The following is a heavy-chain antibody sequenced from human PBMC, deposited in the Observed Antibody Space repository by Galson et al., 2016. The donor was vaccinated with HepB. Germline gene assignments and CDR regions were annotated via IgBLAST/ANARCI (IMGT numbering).Heavy chain of an antibody. CDR3: ARYQFFWRGSDKFYYYGVDV. CDR2: INSDGSST. Sequence: SLRLSCAASGFTFSSYWMHWVRQAPGKGLVWVSRINSDGSSTTYADSVKGRFIISRDNAKNTLYLQMNSLRAEDTAVYYCARYQFFWRGSDKFYYYGVDVWGQGTTVTVSS. J-gene: IGHJ6*02. CDR1: GFTFSSYW. D-gene: IGHD3-3*01. V-gene: IGHV3-74*01.